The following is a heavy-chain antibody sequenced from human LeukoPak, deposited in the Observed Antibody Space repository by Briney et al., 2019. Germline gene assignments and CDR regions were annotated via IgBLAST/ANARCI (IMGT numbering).Heavy chain of an antibody. CDR3: ARAPGYNSGWSLDF. CDR1: GFTVSSTY. J-gene: IGHJ4*02. D-gene: IGHD6-19*01. Sequence: GESLRLSCAASGFTVSSTYVSWVRQAPGKGLEWVSVIYSGGSTYYADSVRGRFTISRENSKNTLYLQMNSLRAEDTAVYYCARAPGYNSGWSLDFWGQGTLVTVSS. CDR2: IYSGGST. V-gene: IGHV3-66*01.